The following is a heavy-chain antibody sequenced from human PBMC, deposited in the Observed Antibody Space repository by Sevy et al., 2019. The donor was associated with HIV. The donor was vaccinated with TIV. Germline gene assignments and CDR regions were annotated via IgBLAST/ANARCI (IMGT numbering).Heavy chain of an antibody. D-gene: IGHD6-19*01. CDR2: IIPILGTV. Sequence: ASVKVSCKASGGTFSSYGISWVRQAPGQGLEWMGGIIPILGTVNYAQKFQGRVTITADESTKTAYLELSSLRSEDTAVYYCARGGGNGWYYFDYWGQQTLVTVSS. J-gene: IGHJ4*02. CDR3: ARGGGNGWYYFDY. CDR1: GGTFSSYG. V-gene: IGHV1-69*13.